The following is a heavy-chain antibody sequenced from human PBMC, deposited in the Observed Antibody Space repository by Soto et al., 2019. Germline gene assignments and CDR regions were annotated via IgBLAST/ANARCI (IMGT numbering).Heavy chain of an antibody. V-gene: IGHV3-48*01. CDR3: ARDGYCSGGSCYSDRGSDY. CDR2: ISSSSSTI. D-gene: IGHD2-15*01. J-gene: IGHJ4*02. CDR1: GFTFSSYS. Sequence: EVQLVESGGGLVQPGGSLRLSCAASGFTFSSYSMNWVRQAPGKRLEWVSYISSSSSTIYYADSVKGRFTISRDNAKNSLYLQMNSLRAEETAVYYCARDGYCSGGSCYSDRGSDYWGQGTLVTVSS.